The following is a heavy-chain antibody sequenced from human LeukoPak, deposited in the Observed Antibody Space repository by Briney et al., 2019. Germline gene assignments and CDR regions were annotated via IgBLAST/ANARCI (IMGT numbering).Heavy chain of an antibody. J-gene: IGHJ6*04. CDR1: GYSISSGYY. Sequence: SETLSLTCAVSGYSISSGYYWGWIRQPPGKGLEWIGSIYHSGSTYYNPSLKSRVTISVDTSKNQFSLKLSSVTAADTAVYYCARSLHQLLPYYGMDVWDKGTTVTVSS. CDR3: ARSLHQLLPYYGMDV. D-gene: IGHD2-2*01. V-gene: IGHV4-38-2*01. CDR2: IYHSGST.